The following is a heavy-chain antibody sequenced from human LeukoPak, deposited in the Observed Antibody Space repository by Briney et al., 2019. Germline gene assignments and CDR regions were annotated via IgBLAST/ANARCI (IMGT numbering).Heavy chain of an antibody. CDR2: INAGNGNT. V-gene: IGHV1-3*01. Sequence: GASVKVSCKGSGYTFTSYTMHWVRQAPGQRFEWMGWINAGNGNTKYSRKFQGRVTITRDTSASSAYMELSSLRSEDTAVYYCARGRYGDYDWFDPWGQGTLVTVSS. CDR1: GYTFTSYT. CDR3: ARGRYGDYDWFDP. D-gene: IGHD4-17*01. J-gene: IGHJ5*02.